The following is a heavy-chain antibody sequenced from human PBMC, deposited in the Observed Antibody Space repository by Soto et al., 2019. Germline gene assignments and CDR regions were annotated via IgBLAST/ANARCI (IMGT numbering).Heavy chain of an antibody. V-gene: IGHV3-30-3*01. J-gene: IGHJ4*02. CDR2: ISYDGSNK. CDR1: GFTFSSYA. Sequence: GGSLRLSCAASGFTFSSYAMHWVRQAPGKGLEWVAVISYDGSNKYYADSVKGRFTISRANSKNTLYRQMNSLRAQDTAGYYCGRGGRYDGEEYSSSPEGLYYFDYWGQGTLVTVSS. CDR3: GRGGRYDGEEYSSSPEGLYYFDY. D-gene: IGHD6-6*01.